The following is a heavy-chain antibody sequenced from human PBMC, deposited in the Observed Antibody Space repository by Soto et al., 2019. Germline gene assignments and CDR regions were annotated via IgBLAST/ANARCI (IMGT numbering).Heavy chain of an antibody. D-gene: IGHD3-22*01. V-gene: IGHV4-4*07. CDR2: IYTSGST. Sequence: PSETLSLTCTVSGGSISIYYWSWIRQPAGKGLEWIGRIYTSGSTNYNPSLKSRVTMSVDTSKNQFSLKLSSVTAADTAVYYCARVGPWVPYYYDSSPYTFENWFDPWGQGTLVTVSS. CDR3: ARVGPWVPYYYDSSPYTFENWFDP. CDR1: GGSISIYY. J-gene: IGHJ5*02.